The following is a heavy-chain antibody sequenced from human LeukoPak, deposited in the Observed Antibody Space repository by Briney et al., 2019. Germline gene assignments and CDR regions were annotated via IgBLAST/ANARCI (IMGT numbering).Heavy chain of an antibody. J-gene: IGHJ4*02. V-gene: IGHV3-7*01. CDR1: GFTFSKTW. D-gene: IGHD3-3*01. Sequence: GGSLRLSCAAAGFTFSKTWMSWVRQAPGKGLAWVASINEDGSEKRYADSVKGRFTISRDNAKNSLHLQMNSLRAEDTAVYYCARDLNFWSGFPNVYFDYWGQGSLVTVSS. CDR3: ARDLNFWSGFPNVYFDY. CDR2: INEDGSEK.